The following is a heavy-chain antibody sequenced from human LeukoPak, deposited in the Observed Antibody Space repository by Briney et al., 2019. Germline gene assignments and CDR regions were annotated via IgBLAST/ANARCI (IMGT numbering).Heavy chain of an antibody. Sequence: SETLSLTCTVSGGSISSYYWSWIRQPPGKGLEWIGYIYYSGSTKYNPSLKSRVTISVDTSKNQFSLKLSSVTAADTAVYYCAKSQLLRQAEHCSGGTCYWPFWFDPWGQGTLVTVSS. V-gene: IGHV4-59*01. D-gene: IGHD2-15*01. CDR3: AKSQLLRQAEHCSGGTCYWPFWFDP. CDR1: GGSISSYY. J-gene: IGHJ5*02. CDR2: IYYSGST.